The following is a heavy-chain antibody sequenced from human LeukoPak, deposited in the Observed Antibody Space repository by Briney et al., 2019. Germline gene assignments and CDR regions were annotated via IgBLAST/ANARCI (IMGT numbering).Heavy chain of an antibody. J-gene: IGHJ6*02. V-gene: IGHV3-30-3*01. Sequence: GGSLRLSCAASGFTFSSYAMHWVRQAPGKGLEWVAVISYDGSNKYYADSVKGRFTISRDNSKNTLYLQMNSLRAEDTAVYYCARGYYYYGMDVWGQGITFTVSS. CDR2: ISYDGSNK. CDR1: GFTFSSYA. CDR3: ARGYYYYGMDV.